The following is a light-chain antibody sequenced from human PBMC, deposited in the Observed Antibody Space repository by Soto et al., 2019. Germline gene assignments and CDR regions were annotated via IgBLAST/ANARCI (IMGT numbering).Light chain of an antibody. J-gene: IGLJ1*01. CDR1: TSNIGSNT. V-gene: IGLV1-44*01. Sequence: QSALTQPPSASGTPGQRVTISCSGSTSNIGSNTVDWYQQLPGTAPKLLFYSNNQRPSGVPDRFSGSKSGTSASLAISVLQSEDEADYYCAAWDDSLNGRYVFGIGTKVTVL. CDR2: SNN. CDR3: AAWDDSLNGRYV.